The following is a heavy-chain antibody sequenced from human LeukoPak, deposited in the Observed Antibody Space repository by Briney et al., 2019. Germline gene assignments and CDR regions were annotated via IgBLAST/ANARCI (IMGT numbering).Heavy chain of an antibody. CDR3: ARDSEMAIDY. CDR1: GFTFSSYA. J-gene: IGHJ4*02. D-gene: IGHD5-24*01. Sequence: ERPLRLSCAASGFTFSSYAMHWVRQAPGKGLEWVAVISYDGSNKYYADSVKGRFTISRDNSKNTLYLQMNSLRAEDTAVYYCARDSEMAIDYWGQGTLVTVSS. CDR2: ISYDGSNK. V-gene: IGHV3-30*04.